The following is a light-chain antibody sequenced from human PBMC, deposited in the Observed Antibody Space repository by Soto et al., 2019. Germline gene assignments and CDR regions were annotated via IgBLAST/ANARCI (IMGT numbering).Light chain of an antibody. CDR3: QSYDSSLSGYV. J-gene: IGLJ1*01. Sequence: QSALTQPPSVSGAPGQRVTISCTWSSSNIGAGYDVHWYQQLPGTAPKLLIYGNSNRPSGVPDRFSGSKSGTSASLAITGLQAEDEADYYCQSYDSSLSGYVFGTGTKVTV. CDR2: GNS. CDR1: SSNIGAGYD. V-gene: IGLV1-40*01.